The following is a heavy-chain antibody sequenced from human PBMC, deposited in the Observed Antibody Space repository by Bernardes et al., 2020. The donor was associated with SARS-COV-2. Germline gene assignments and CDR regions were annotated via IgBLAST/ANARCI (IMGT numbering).Heavy chain of an antibody. D-gene: IGHD2-21*02. Sequence: ASVKVSCKASGYTFTSYDINWVRQATGQGLEWMGWMNPNSGNTGYAQEFQGRVTMTRNTSISTAYMELSSLRSEDTAVYYCARGRYVVVTAILYYYYGMDVWGQGNTVTVSS. CDR3: ARGRYVVVTAILYYYYGMDV. J-gene: IGHJ6*02. CDR1: GYTFTSYD. V-gene: IGHV1-8*01. CDR2: MNPNSGNT.